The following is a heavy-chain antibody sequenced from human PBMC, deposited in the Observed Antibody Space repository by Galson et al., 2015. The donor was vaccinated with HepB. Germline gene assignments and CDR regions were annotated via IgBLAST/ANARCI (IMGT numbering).Heavy chain of an antibody. CDR3: ARRSPRGGSCSVGECFDY. Sequence: LSLICTVSGGSVSSANNYWTWIRQPPGKGLEWIGYIYYSGSTNYNPSLKSRVTISLDTSKNQFSLNLSSVTAADTAVYYCARRSPRGGSCSVGECFDYWGQGTLVTVSS. CDR2: IYYSGST. J-gene: IGHJ4*02. CDR1: GGSVSSANNY. V-gene: IGHV4-61*01. D-gene: IGHD2-15*01.